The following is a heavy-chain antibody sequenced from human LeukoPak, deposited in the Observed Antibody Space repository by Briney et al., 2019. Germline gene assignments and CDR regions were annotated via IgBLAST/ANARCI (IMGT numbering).Heavy chain of an antibody. V-gene: IGHV3-48*01. D-gene: IGHD6-19*01. CDR3: AKGGIAVAGTDY. CDR1: GFTFSSYS. Sequence: GGSLRLSCAASGFTFSSYSMAWVRQAPGKGLEWVSYISIRSSTIYYADSVKGRFTISRDNAKNSLYVQMNSLRAEDTAVYYCAKGGIAVAGTDYWGQGTLVTVSS. J-gene: IGHJ4*02. CDR2: ISIRSSTI.